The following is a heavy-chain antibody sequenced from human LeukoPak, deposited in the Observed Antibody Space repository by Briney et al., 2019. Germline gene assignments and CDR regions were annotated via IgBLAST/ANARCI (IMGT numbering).Heavy chain of an antibody. D-gene: IGHD3-10*01. CDR2: IYYSGST. V-gene: IGHV4-59*12. J-gene: IGHJ6*03. Sequence: PSETLSLTCTVSGGSISSYYWSWIRQPPGKGLEWIGYIYYSGSTSYNPSLKSRVTISVDTSKNHFSLKLSSVTAADTAVYYCAREDSGSYYNYYYFYMDVWGKGTTVTISS. CDR3: AREDSGSYYNYYYFYMDV. CDR1: GGSISSYY.